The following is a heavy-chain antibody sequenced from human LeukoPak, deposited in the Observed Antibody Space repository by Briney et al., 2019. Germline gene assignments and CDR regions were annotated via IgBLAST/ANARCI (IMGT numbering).Heavy chain of an antibody. Sequence: GGSLRLSCAASGFAFSSYGMNWVRQAPGKGLEWVAVIWYDGSNKYYADSVKGRFTISRDNSKNTVSLQLNSLRAEDTAVYYCARLGSGWSFDFWGQGTLVAVSS. V-gene: IGHV3-33*01. D-gene: IGHD6-19*01. CDR1: GFAFSSYG. J-gene: IGHJ4*02. CDR3: ARLGSGWSFDF. CDR2: IWYDGSNK.